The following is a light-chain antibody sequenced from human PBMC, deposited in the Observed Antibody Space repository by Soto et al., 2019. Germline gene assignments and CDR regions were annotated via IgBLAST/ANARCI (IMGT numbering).Light chain of an antibody. V-gene: IGKV1-5*01. CDR3: QQYNLFSYT. Sequence: DIQMIQSPSTLSASVGDRVTITCRASQSISNWLAWYQQKPGKAPKLLIYDACHLESGVPSRFSGSGSGTEFTLTIRSLQPDDFATYYCQQYNLFSYTFGQGTKLEIK. CDR2: DAC. CDR1: QSISNW. J-gene: IGKJ2*01.